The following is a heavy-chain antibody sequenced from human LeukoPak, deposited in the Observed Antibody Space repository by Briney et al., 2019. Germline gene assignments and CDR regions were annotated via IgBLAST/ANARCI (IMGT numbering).Heavy chain of an antibody. CDR2: IYYIGTT. CDR3: ARETAAGYFDS. D-gene: IGHD2-15*01. J-gene: IGHJ4*02. V-gene: IGHV4-59*01. CDR1: GGSINSYY. Sequence: SETLSLTCTVSGGSINSYYWSWIRQPPGKGLVWIGNIYYIGTTNYNPSLKSRVTISVDLSKNQFSLKLRSVTAADTAVYYCARETAAGYFDSWGQGTLVTVSS.